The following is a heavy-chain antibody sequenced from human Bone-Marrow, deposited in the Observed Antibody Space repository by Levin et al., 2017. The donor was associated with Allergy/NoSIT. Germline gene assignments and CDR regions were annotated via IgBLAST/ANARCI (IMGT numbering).Heavy chain of an antibody. CDR1: GDSISCCY. Sequence: PSETLSLTCSVSGDSISCCYWTWIRQPPGKGLEWIGYIYYSGSTNYNPSLKSRVTLSVDTSKKQLSLKLNSVTAADTAVYYCARSLYDSSVYPPDYWGQGTLVTVSS. V-gene: IGHV4-59*01. CDR2: IYYSGST. J-gene: IGHJ4*02. D-gene: IGHD3-22*01. CDR3: ARSLYDSSVYPPDY.